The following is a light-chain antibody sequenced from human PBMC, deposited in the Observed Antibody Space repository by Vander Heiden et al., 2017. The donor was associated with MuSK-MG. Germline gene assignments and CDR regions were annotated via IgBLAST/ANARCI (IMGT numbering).Light chain of an antibody. CDR2: DVS. J-gene: IGLJ3*02. Sequence: QPALTPPTSVSGSPGQSITISCTGTSSDVGGYNHVSWYQQHPGKAPKVMIYDVSNRPSGVSNRFSGSKSGNTASLTISGLQAEDEADYYCSSFTSSNTVVFGGGTKLTVL. CDR3: SSFTSSNTVV. CDR1: SSDVGGYNH. V-gene: IGLV2-14*03.